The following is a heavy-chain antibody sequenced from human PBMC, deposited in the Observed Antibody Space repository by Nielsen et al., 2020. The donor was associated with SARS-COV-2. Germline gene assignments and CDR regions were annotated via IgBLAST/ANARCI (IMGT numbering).Heavy chain of an antibody. CDR2: ISDTGYTM. CDR3: ARDLRHGHFDF. D-gene: IGHD6-25*01. J-gene: IGHJ4*02. CDR1: GFTFSDYY. V-gene: IGHV3-11*04. Sequence: GESPKISCTASGFTFSDYYMSWIRQAPGKGLEWVSYISDTGYTMYYAGSVKGRFTISRDNSKNSLFLQLNSLRAEDTAVYYCARDLRHGHFDFWGQGTLVTVSS.